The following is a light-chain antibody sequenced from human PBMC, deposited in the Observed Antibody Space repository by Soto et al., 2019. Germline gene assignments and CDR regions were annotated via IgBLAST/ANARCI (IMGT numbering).Light chain of an antibody. J-gene: IGLJ3*02. V-gene: IGLV2-11*01. CDR1: GSDIGAYNF. Sequence: QSALAQPPSASGSPGQSVTISCTGSGSDIGAYNFVSWYQQHPGKAPKLMIFGVTERPSGVPDRFSGSRSGNTASLTISGLQAEDEADYYCFSYTGTYTVVFGGGTKVTVL. CDR3: FSYTGTYTVV. CDR2: GVT.